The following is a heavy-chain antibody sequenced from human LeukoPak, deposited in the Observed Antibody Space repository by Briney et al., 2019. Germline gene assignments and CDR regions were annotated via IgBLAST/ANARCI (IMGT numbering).Heavy chain of an antibody. CDR2: ISGSGGST. V-gene: IGHV3-23*01. D-gene: IGHD3-22*01. J-gene: IGHJ4*02. Sequence: AGGSLRLSCAASGFTFSSYAMSWVRQAPGKGLEWVSAISGSGGSTYYADSVKGRFTISRDNSKNTLYPQMNSLRAEDTAVYYCAKGHRYYDSSGYSDYWGQGTLVTVSS. CDR3: AKGHRYYDSSGYSDY. CDR1: GFTFSSYA.